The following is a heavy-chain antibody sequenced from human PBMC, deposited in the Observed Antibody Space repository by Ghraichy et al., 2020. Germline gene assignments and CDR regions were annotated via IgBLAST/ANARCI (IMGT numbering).Heavy chain of an antibody. D-gene: IGHD2-2*01. V-gene: IGHV4-59*01. CDR2: IYDSGTT. J-gene: IGHJ6*02. Sequence: SETRSLTCAVSGGSITSYYWSWIRRPPGKGLEWIGYIYDSGTTNYNPSLKSRVTISVDTSKNQFSLRLSSVTAADTAVYSCARVLGYCSSTSCYGGYYYSGMDVWGQGTTVTVSS. CDR1: GGSITSYY. CDR3: ARVLGYCSSTSCYGGYYYSGMDV.